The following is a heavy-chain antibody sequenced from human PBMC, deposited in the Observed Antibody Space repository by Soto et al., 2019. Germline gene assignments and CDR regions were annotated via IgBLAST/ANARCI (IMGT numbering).Heavy chain of an antibody. J-gene: IGHJ4*02. CDR3: AKDKKEIQDYFDY. Sequence: QVELVESGGGVVQPGRSLRLSCAASRFTFSTYAMHWVRQAPGKGLEWVAVISYDGSNENYADSVKGRFTISRDNSKNTLYLQMNSLRPEDTAVYYCAKDKKEIQDYFDYWGQGTLVTVSS. V-gene: IGHV3-30*18. CDR2: ISYDGSNE. D-gene: IGHD5-18*01. CDR1: RFTFSTYA.